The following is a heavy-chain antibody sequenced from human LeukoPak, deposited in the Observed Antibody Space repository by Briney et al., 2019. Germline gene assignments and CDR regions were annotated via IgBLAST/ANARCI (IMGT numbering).Heavy chain of an antibody. CDR3: ARSIYGSGSYTFDY. CDR1: GGSISSGGYS. Sequence: SETLSLTCAVSGGSISSGGYSWSWIRQPPGKGLEWIGYIYHSGSTYYNPSLKSRVTISVDRSKNQFSLKLSSVTAADTAVYYCARSIYGSGSYTFDYWGQGTLVTVSS. J-gene: IGHJ4*02. CDR2: IYHSGST. D-gene: IGHD3-10*01. V-gene: IGHV4-30-2*01.